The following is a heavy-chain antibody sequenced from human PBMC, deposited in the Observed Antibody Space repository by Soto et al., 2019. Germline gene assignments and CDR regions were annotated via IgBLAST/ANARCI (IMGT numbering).Heavy chain of an antibody. J-gene: IGHJ3*02. CDR2: ISTYNGNT. CDR3: ARNDRLYYYDSSGYSHSRGAFDI. Sequence: GASVKVSCKASGYTFTSYGISWVRQAPGQGLEWMGWISTYNGNTNYAQKLQGRVTMTTDTSTSTAYMELRSLRSDDTAVYYCARNDRLYYYDSSGYSHSRGAFDIWGQGTMVTVSS. V-gene: IGHV1-18*04. CDR1: GYTFTSYG. D-gene: IGHD3-22*01.